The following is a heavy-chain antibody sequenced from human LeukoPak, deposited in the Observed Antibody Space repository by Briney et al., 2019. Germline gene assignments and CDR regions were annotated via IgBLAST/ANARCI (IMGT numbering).Heavy chain of an antibody. CDR1: GYTFTSYD. CDR3: ARVSYYYDSSQGFDYYYMDV. CDR2: MNPNSGNT. D-gene: IGHD3-22*01. V-gene: IGHV1-8*01. Sequence: ASVKVSCKASGYTFTSYDINWVRQATGQGLEWMGWMNPNSGNTGYAQKFQGRVTMTRNTSISTAYMELSSLRSEDTAVYYCARVSYYYDSSQGFDYYYMDVWGKGTTVTVSS. J-gene: IGHJ6*03.